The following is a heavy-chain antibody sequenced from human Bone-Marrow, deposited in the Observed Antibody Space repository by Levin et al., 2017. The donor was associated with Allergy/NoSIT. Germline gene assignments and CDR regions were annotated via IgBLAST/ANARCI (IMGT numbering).Heavy chain of an antibody. Sequence: GESLKISCAASGFSFSNYGLHWVRQAPGKGLEWVAVISYDGGKQYYADSVKDRFTISRDNSKNTLYLQMSSLKPEDTAVYYCAKGIKATTPGVYNFYCYGMDVWGQGTTVTVSS. CDR2: ISYDGGKQ. CDR3: AKGIKATTPGVYNFYCYGMDV. V-gene: IGHV3-30*18. CDR1: GFSFSNYG. D-gene: IGHD1-7*01. J-gene: IGHJ6*02.